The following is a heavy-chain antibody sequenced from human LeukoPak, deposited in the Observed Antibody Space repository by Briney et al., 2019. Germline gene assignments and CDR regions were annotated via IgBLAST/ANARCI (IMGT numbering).Heavy chain of an antibody. D-gene: IGHD3-16*02. V-gene: IGHV5-51*01. Sequence: GESLKISCKGSGYSFTSYWIGWVRQMPGKGLEWMGIIYSGDSDTRYSPSFQGQVTISADKSISTAYLQWSSLKASDTAMYYCARAPYYDYVWGSYRYHFDYWGQGTLVTVSS. CDR3: ARAPYYDYVWGSYRYHFDY. CDR2: IYSGDSDT. CDR1: GYSFTSYW. J-gene: IGHJ4*02.